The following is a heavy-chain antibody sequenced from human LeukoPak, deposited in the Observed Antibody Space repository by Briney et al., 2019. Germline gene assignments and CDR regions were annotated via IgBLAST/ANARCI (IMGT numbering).Heavy chain of an antibody. CDR1: GFTFSSYN. J-gene: IGHJ6*02. CDR2: ISSSGSYM. V-gene: IGHV3-21*01. D-gene: IGHD1-26*01. Sequence: PGGSLRLSCAASGFTFSSYNMNWVRQAPGKGLEWVSSISSSGSYMYYADSVKGRFTISRDNSKNTLYLQMNSLRAEDTAVYYCAKIRELLRGGFYYYYCGMDVWGQGTTVTVS. CDR3: AKIRELLRGGFYYYYCGMDV.